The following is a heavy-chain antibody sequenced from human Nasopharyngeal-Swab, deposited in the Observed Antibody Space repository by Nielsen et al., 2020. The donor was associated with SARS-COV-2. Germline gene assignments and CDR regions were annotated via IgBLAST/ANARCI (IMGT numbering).Heavy chain of an antibody. J-gene: IGHJ4*02. CDR2: IRASGGST. Sequence: VRQAPGKGLEWVSAIRASGGSTYYADSVKGRFTISRDYSKTTLYLQMNSLRAEDTAVYYCAKALTPYVWGSYRYMDYWGQGTLVTVSS. CDR3: AKALTPYVWGSYRYMDY. D-gene: IGHD3-16*02. V-gene: IGHV3-23*01.